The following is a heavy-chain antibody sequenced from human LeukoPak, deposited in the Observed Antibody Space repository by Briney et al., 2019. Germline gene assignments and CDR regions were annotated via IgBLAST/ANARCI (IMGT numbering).Heavy chain of an antibody. CDR3: ARAIIAAAGTATDAFDI. D-gene: IGHD6-13*01. CDR2: IIPILGIA. V-gene: IGHV1-69*04. CDR1: GGTFSSYA. Sequence: ASVNVSCKASGGTFSSYAISWVRQAPGQGLEWMGRIIPILGIANYAQKFQGRVTITADKSTSTAYMELSSLRSEDTAVYYCARAIIAAAGTATDAFDIWGQGTMVTVSS. J-gene: IGHJ3*02.